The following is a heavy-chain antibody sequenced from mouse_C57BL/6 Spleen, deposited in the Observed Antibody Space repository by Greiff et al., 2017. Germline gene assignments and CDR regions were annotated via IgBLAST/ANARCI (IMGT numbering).Heavy chain of an antibody. CDR1: GYSITSGYY. CDR2: ISYDGSN. D-gene: IGHD2-4*01. CDR3: ARPYDYHWYFDV. V-gene: IGHV3-6*01. J-gene: IGHJ1*03. Sequence: ESGPGLVKPSQSLSLTCSVTGYSITSGYYWNWIRQFPGNKLEWMGYISYDGSNNYNPSLKNRISITRDTSKNQFFLKLNSVTTEDTATYYCARPYDYHWYFDVWGTGTTVTVSS.